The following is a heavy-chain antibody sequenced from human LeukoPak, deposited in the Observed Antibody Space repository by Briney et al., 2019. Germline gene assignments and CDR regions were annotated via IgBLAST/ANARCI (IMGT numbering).Heavy chain of an antibody. CDR1: GFDFGTYA. CDR3: ALKAGHYHHPDA. Sequence: GGSLRLSCVASGFDFGTYAMSWVRQAPGKGPEWVSTVSNGGSSTYYADSVRGRFTVSRDNSKNTLYLQMNSPRAEDTATYYCALKAGHYHHPDAWGQGTLVTVSS. V-gene: IGHV3-23*01. CDR2: VSNGGSST. D-gene: IGHD3-22*01. J-gene: IGHJ5*02.